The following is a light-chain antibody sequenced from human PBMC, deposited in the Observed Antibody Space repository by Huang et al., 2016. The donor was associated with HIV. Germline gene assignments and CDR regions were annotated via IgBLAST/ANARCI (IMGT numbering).Light chain of an antibody. CDR2: AAS. Sequence: DIQMTQSPSSLSASIGDRITISCRASQDIDAYLVWYQHKPGKVPNLLSYAASTLQSVVPSRFSGSGSGTNFTLTIGSLQPEDVGSYYCQKYNDVPRTFGHGTKVEIK. CDR1: QDIDAY. J-gene: IGKJ1*01. CDR3: QKYNDVPRT. V-gene: IGKV1-27*01.